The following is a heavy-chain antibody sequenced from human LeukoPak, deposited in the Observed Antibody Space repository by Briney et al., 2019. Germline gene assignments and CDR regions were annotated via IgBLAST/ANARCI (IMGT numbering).Heavy chain of an antibody. V-gene: IGHV4-34*01. CDR3: ARGLGSFCSGGSCYSNDY. D-gene: IGHD2-15*01. CDR2: INHSGCT. CDR1: GGSFSGYY. J-gene: IGHJ4*02. Sequence: SETLSLTCAVYGGSFSGYYWSWIRQPPGKGLEWIGEINHSGCTNYNPSLKSRVTISVDTSKNQFSLKLSSVTAADTAVYYCARGLGSFCSGGSCYSNDYWGQGTLVTVSS.